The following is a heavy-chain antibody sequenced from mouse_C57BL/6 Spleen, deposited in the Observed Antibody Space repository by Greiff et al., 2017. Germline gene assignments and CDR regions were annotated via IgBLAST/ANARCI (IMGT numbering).Heavy chain of an antibody. CDR2: ISYDGSN. J-gene: IGHJ2*01. CDR1: GYSITSGYF. Sequence: EVQLQQSGPGLVKPSQSLSLPCSVTGYSITSGYFWNWLRHFPGNKLEWMCYISYDGSNNYNPSLKNRISITRDTSKHHVFLKLNAVTTEDTATYYWARERDDGDYDYWGQGTTLTVSS. D-gene: IGHD2-3*01. V-gene: IGHV3-6*01. CDR3: ARERDDGDYDY.